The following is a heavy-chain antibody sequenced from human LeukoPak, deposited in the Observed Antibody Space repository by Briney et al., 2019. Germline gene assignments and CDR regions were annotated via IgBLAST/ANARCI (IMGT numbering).Heavy chain of an antibody. CDR1: GYTFTSYA. V-gene: IGHV1-3*01. J-gene: IGHJ5*02. CDR3: ARWEKTNNWFDP. D-gene: IGHD1-14*01. Sequence: ASVKVSCKASGYTFTSYAMHWVRQAPGQRLEWMGRINAGNGNTKYSQKFQGRVTITRDTSASTAYMELSSLRSEDTAVYYCARWEKTNNWFDPWGQGTLVTVSS. CDR2: INAGNGNT.